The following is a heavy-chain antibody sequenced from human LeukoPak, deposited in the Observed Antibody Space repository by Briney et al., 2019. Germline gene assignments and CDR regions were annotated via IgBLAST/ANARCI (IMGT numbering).Heavy chain of an antibody. CDR2: IYYTGST. J-gene: IGHJ5*02. Sequence: SETLSLTCTVSGGSISSSSYYWGWIRQPPGKGLEWIGCIYYTGSTYYNPSLKSRVTISVDTSKNQFSLKLSSVTAADTAVYYCASSGSGSSWYWFDPWGQGTLVTVSS. D-gene: IGHD6-13*01. CDR3: ASSGSGSSWYWFDP. CDR1: GGSISSSSYY. V-gene: IGHV4-39*01.